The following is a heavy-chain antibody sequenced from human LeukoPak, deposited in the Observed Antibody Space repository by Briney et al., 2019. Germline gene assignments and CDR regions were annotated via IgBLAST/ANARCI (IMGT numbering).Heavy chain of an antibody. CDR1: GGSISGYY. D-gene: IGHD5-12*01. CDR3: ASGPRGFYYYYGMDV. CDR2: IYTSGST. Sequence: SETLSLTCTVSGGSISGYYWSWIRQPAGKGLEWIGRIYTSGSTNYNPSLKSRVTMSVDTSKNQFSLKLSSVTAADTAVYYCASGPRGFYYYYGMDVWGQGTTVTVSS. J-gene: IGHJ6*02. V-gene: IGHV4-4*07.